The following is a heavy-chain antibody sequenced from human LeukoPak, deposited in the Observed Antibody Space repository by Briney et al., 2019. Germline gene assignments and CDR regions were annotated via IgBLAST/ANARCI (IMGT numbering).Heavy chain of an antibody. Sequence: SETLSLTCTVSGGSISSYYWSWIRQPPGKGLEWIGEISDCGSTNYNPSLKNRATILIDTSKKQISLDLYSVTAADTAVYYCARGLGFCSGGNCYPSNGVDVWGQGTTVSVSS. V-gene: IGHV4-34*01. CDR1: GGSISSYY. CDR2: ISDCGST. D-gene: IGHD2-15*01. J-gene: IGHJ6*02. CDR3: ARGLGFCSGGNCYPSNGVDV.